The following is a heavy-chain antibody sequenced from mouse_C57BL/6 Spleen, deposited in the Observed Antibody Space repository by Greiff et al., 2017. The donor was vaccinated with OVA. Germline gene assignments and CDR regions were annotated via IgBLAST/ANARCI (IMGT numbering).Heavy chain of an antibody. CDR3: ARSPSYYGSSSYFDV. J-gene: IGHJ1*03. V-gene: IGHV1-26*01. CDR1: GYTFTDYY. D-gene: IGHD1-1*01. CDR2: INPNNGGT. Sequence: EVQLQQSGPELVKPGASVKISCKASGYTFTDYYMNWVKQSHGKSLEWIGDINPNNGGTSYNQKFKGKATLTVDKSSSTAYMALRSLTSEDSAVYYCARSPSYYGSSSYFDVWGTGTTVTVSS.